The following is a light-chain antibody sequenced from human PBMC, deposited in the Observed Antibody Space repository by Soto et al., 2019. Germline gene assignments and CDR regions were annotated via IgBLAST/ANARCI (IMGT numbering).Light chain of an antibody. CDR2: DSS. J-gene: IGKJ1*01. V-gene: IGKV3-11*01. CDR3: QQRSTWPWT. Sequence: IVLTQSPATLSLSPGERATLSCRASQSVSIYLAWYQQKPGQAPRLLIYDSSNRATCIPARFSGSGSGTDLTLTISSLEPEDSAVYYCQQRSTWPWTVGQGTKVEIK. CDR1: QSVSIY.